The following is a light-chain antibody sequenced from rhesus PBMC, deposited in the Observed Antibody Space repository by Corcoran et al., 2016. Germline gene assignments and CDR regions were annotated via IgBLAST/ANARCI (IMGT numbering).Light chain of an antibody. J-gene: IGKJ2*01. V-gene: IGKV7-13*01. CDR3: LQSKNSQYS. Sequence: DFVLTQSPASLAVSPGQRATITCRASESVSFFGINLIHWCQQKPGQPPKLLIYQASTKDTGVPARFSGSGSGTDFTSIINPVEADEAADYYCLQSKNSQYSFGRGTKVEIK. CDR1: ESVSFFGINL. CDR2: QAS.